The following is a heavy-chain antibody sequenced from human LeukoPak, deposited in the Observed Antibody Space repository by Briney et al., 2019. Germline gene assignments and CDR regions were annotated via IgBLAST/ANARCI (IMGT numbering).Heavy chain of an antibody. J-gene: IGHJ3*02. CDR3: ARDLEPRGWYHGDAFDI. V-gene: IGHV1-18*01. D-gene: IGHD2-15*01. Sequence: GASVKVSCKASGYTFTSYGISWVRQAPGQGREWMGWISAYNGNTNYAQKLQGRVTMTTDTSTSTAYMELRSLRSDDTAVYYCARDLEPRGWYHGDAFDIWGQGTMVTVSS. CDR1: GYTFTSYG. CDR2: ISAYNGNT.